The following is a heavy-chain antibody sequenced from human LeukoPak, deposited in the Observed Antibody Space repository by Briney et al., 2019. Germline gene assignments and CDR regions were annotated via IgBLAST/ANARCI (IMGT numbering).Heavy chain of an antibody. J-gene: IGHJ4*02. Sequence: ASVKVSCKVSGYTLTELSMHWVRQAPGKGLEWMGGFVPEDGETIYAQKFQGRVTMTEDTSTDTAYVELSSLRSEDTAVYYCATGLERVVVAATPFDYWGQGTLVTVSS. CDR1: GYTLTELS. CDR2: FVPEDGET. V-gene: IGHV1-24*01. CDR3: ATGLERVVVAATPFDY. D-gene: IGHD2-15*01.